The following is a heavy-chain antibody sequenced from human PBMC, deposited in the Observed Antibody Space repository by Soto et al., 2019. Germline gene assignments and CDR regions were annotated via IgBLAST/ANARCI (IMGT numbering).Heavy chain of an antibody. CDR1: GCSLSNARMG. Sequence: QVTLKESGPVLVKPTEALTLTCTVSGCSLSNARMGVSWIRQPPGTALEWLAHISSNDEKSSSTFLKSRLTSSKDPPNSQVVLTMTNLDPVDTATYYCARIRGRDGDVFDYWGQGTLVTVS. CDR3: ARIRGRDGDVFDY. V-gene: IGHV2-26*01. D-gene: IGHD2-15*01. CDR2: ISSNDEK. J-gene: IGHJ4*02.